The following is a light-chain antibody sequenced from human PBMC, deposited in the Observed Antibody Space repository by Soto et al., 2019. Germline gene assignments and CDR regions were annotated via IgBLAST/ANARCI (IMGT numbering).Light chain of an antibody. CDR3: QVWDITTGHYV. V-gene: IGLV3-21*04. Sequence: SYELTQPPSVSGAPEKTARITCAGNNIGSKRVHWYRQKPGQAPVLGIYYVRDRPSGIPERFSGSNSGNTATLTISRVEAGDEADYYCQVWDITTGHYVFGTGTKLTVL. J-gene: IGLJ1*01. CDR1: NIGSKR. CDR2: YVR.